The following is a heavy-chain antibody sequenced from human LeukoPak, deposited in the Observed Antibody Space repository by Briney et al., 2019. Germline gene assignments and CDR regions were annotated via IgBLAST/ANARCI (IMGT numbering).Heavy chain of an antibody. CDR2: IDSDGRST. J-gene: IGHJ4*02. CDR3: ARGGLWFGVYSDY. Sequence: PGGSLRLSCIASGFTFSGYWVHWVRQAPGKGLVWVSRIDSDGRSTDNADSVKGRFTISRDNAKNTLYLQMNSLRAEDTAVYYCARGGLWFGVYSDYWGQGTLVTVSP. CDR1: GFTFSGYW. V-gene: IGHV3-74*01. D-gene: IGHD3-10*01.